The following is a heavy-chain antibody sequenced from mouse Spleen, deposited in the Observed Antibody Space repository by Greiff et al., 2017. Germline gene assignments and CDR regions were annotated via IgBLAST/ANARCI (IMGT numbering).Heavy chain of an antibody. D-gene: IGHD1-1*01. Sequence: QVQLKESGPGLVAPSQSLSITCTVSGFSLTSYGVHWVRQPPGKGLEWLGVIWAGGSTNYNSALMSRLSISKDNSKSQVFLKMNSLQTDDTAMYYCASPHYYGSSWFAYWGQGTLVTVSA. CDR3: ASPHYYGSSWFAY. CDR2: IWAGGST. V-gene: IGHV2-9*02. CDR1: GFSLTSYG. J-gene: IGHJ3*01.